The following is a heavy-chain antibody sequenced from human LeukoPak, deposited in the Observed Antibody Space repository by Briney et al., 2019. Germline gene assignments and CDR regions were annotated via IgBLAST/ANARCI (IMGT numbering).Heavy chain of an antibody. Sequence: SETLSLTCAVSGYSIRSNYYWSWIRQPPGKGLEWIGYIYYSGNTNYNPSLKSRVTISIDTSKNQFSLRLSSVTAADTAVYYCARTSSSPIWFDPWGQGTLVTVSS. CDR3: ARTSSSPIWFDP. J-gene: IGHJ5*02. CDR2: IYYSGNT. CDR1: GYSIRSNYY. D-gene: IGHD6-13*01. V-gene: IGHV4-59*01.